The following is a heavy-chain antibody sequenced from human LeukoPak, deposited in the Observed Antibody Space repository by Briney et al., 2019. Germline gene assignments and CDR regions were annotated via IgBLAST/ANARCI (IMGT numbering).Heavy chain of an antibody. D-gene: IGHD4-11*01. V-gene: IGHV3-30*18. CDR2: ISYDGSNK. CDR1: GFTFSSYG. Sequence: GGSLRLSCAASGFTFSSYGIHWVRQAPGKGLEWVAVISYDGSNKYYADSVKGRFTISRDNSKNTLYLQMNSLRAEDTAVYYCAKGTETTIDSALDSWGQGTLVTVSS. J-gene: IGHJ4*02. CDR3: AKGTETTIDSALDS.